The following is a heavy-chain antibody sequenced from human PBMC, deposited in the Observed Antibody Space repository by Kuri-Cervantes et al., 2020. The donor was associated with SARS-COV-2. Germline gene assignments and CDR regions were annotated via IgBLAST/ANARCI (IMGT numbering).Heavy chain of an antibody. Sequence: GESLKISCAASGFTFSSYAMNWVRQAPGKGLEWVAVIWYDGSNKYYADSVKGRFTISRDNSKNTLYLQMNSLRAEDTAVYYCARAEKRTIFGVVNYYYYGMDVWGQGTTVTVSS. CDR1: GFTFSSYA. J-gene: IGHJ6*02. D-gene: IGHD3-3*01. CDR3: ARAEKRTIFGVVNYYYYGMDV. V-gene: IGHV3-33*08. CDR2: IWYDGSNK.